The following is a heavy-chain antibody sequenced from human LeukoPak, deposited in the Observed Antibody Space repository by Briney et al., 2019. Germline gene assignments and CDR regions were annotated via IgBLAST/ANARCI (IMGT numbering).Heavy chain of an antibody. Sequence: PGGSLRLSCAASGFTFSNYWIHWVRQAPGQGLVWVSRINIDGTSTIYADSVKGRFTISRDNAKNTLYLQMNSLRAVDTAVYFCARPTTVTMVDAFNIWGLGTMVAVSS. D-gene: IGHD4-17*01. J-gene: IGHJ3*02. CDR3: ARPTTVTMVDAFNI. CDR1: GFTFSNYW. CDR2: INIDGTST. V-gene: IGHV3-74*01.